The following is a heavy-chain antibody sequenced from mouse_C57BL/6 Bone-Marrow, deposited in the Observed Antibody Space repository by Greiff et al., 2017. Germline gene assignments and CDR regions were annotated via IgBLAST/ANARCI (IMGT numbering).Heavy chain of an antibody. J-gene: IGHJ3*01. D-gene: IGHD1-1*01. V-gene: IGHV1-64*01. CDR2: IHPNSGST. Sequence: QVQLQQPGAELVKPGASVKLSCKASGYTFTSYWMHWVKQRPGQGLEWIGMIHPNSGSTNYNEKFKSKATLTVDKSSSTAYMQLSSLTSEDSAVYYCARYYGSSYEFAYWGQGTLVTVS. CDR3: ARYYGSSYEFAY. CDR1: GYTFTSYW.